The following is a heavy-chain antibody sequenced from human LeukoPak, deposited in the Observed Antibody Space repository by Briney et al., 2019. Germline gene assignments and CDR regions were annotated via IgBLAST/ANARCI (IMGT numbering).Heavy chain of an antibody. V-gene: IGHV3-23*01. D-gene: IGHD2-8*01. CDR2: ISNSGGST. J-gene: IGHJ4*02. CDR3: AKDTSIGRYCTNGVCSPFDY. CDR1: GFTFSSYA. Sequence: PGGSLRLSCAASGFTFSSYAMSWVRQAPGKGLEWVSGISNSGGSTYYADSVKGRFTISRDNSKNTLYLQMNSLRAEDTAVYYCAKDTSIGRYCTNGVCSPFDYGRQGSLVTVS.